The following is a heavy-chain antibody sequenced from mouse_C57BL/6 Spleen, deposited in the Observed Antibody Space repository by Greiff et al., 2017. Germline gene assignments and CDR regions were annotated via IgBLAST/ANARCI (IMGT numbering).Heavy chain of an antibody. CDR1: GYTFTNYW. D-gene: IGHD2-3*01. V-gene: IGHV1-63*01. J-gene: IGHJ4*01. CDR2: IYPGGGYT. Sequence: VQLQQSGAELVRPGTSVKMSCTASGYTFTNYWIGWAKQRPGHGLEWIGDIYPGGGYTNYNEKFKGKATLTADKSSSTAYMQFSSLTSEDSAIYYCSRREGYFYARDYWGQGTSVTVSS. CDR3: SRREGYFYARDY.